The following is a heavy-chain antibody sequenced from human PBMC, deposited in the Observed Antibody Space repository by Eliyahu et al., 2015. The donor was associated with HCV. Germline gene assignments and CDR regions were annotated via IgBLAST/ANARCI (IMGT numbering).Heavy chain of an antibody. D-gene: IGHD3-9*01. J-gene: IGHJ2*01. CDR1: GDSIGTYY. CDR3: ARRNYEMLTGNAGRFFDL. CDR2: LCRWAP. V-gene: IGHV4-59*12. Sequence: QVQLQESGPGLLKPSETLSLTCSVSGDSIGTYYWSWIRQSPGKGLEWIGYFLCRWAPQLQPSLKSRVSISVDTSKNQFSLRLTSVTAADTAIYYCARRNYEMLTGNAGRFFDLWGRGTMVTVS.